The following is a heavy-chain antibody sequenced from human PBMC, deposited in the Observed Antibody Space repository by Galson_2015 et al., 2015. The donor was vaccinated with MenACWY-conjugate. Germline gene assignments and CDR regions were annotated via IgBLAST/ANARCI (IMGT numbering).Heavy chain of an antibody. Sequence: SEPLSLTCTVSGGSISSYYWSWIRQPPGKGLEWIGYIYYSGSTNYNPSLKSRVTISVDMSKNQFSLKLSSVTAADTAVYYCARYYYDSSGYYYTEYFQHWGQGILVTVSS. CDR3: ARYYYDSSGYYYTEYFQH. CDR2: IYYSGST. J-gene: IGHJ1*01. CDR1: GGSISSYY. D-gene: IGHD3-22*01. V-gene: IGHV4-59*01.